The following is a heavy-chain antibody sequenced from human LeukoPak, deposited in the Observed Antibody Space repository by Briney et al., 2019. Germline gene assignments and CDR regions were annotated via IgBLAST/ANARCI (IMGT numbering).Heavy chain of an antibody. CDR1: GFTVSSNY. J-gene: IGHJ4*02. D-gene: IGHD7-27*01. V-gene: IGHV3-66*02. CDR3: AVDTNWGCFDY. Sequence: PGGSLRLSCASSGFTVSSNYMSWVRQAPGKGLEWVSVIYSGGSTYYADSVKGRFTISRDNSKNTMYLQMNSLRAEDTAVYYCAVDTNWGCFDYWGQGTLVTASS. CDR2: IYSGGST.